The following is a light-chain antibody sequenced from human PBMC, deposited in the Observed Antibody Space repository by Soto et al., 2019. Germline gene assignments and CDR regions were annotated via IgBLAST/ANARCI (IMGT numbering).Light chain of an antibody. J-gene: IGKJ1*01. CDR3: QQYKSHRRT. V-gene: IGKV1-5*03. CDR1: QSISSW. CDR2: KAS. Sequence: DIQMTQSPSTLSASVGDRVTITCRASQSISSWLAWYQQKPGKAPKLLINKASSLESGVPSRFSGSGSGTEFTLTISSLQPDDFDTYYCQQYKSHRRTLGQGTKVDIK.